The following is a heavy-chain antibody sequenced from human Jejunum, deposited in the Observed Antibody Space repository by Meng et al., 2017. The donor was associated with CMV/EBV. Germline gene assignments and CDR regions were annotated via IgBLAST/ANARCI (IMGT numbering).Heavy chain of an antibody. J-gene: IGHJ5*02. Sequence: QINLNEYGPTLVKPTQTLTLTCTFSGFSLSTSEVGVGWIRQPPGKALEWLAVIYWDDDKRYSPSLKSRLTITKDTSKNQVVLTLTNMDPVDTATYYCALFTRSWFDPWGQGTLVTVSS. CDR2: IYWDDDK. V-gene: IGHV2-5*02. D-gene: IGHD2-2*01. CDR1: GFSLSTSEVG. CDR3: ALFTRSWFDP.